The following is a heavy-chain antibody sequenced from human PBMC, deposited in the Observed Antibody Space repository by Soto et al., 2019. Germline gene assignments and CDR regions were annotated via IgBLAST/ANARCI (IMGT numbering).Heavy chain of an antibody. D-gene: IGHD2-15*01. CDR1: GFTFSTYT. CDR2: ISKGGTNQ. J-gene: IGHJ4*02. Sequence: QVQLVESGGGVVQPGRSLRLSCEVSGFTFSTYTMHWVRQAPGKGLEWVAVISKGGTNQYYIDSVKGRFTISRDNSKNTLFLQMNSLRPEDTAVYFCARGKVTNVLGGIIDYWGQGTPVTVSS. V-gene: IGHV3-30-3*01. CDR3: ARGKVTNVLGGIIDY.